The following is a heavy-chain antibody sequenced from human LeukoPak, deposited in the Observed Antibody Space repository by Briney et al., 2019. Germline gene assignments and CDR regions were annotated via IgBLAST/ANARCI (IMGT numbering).Heavy chain of an antibody. V-gene: IGHV1-2*02. D-gene: IGHD3-3*01. CDR3: ARETEYDFWSGRLFDP. Sequence: ASVKVSCTASGYTFTGYYMHWVRQAPGQGLEWMGWINPNSGGTNYAQKFQGRVTMTRDTSISTAYMELSRLRSDDTAVYYCARETEYDFWSGRLFDPWGQGTLVTVSS. J-gene: IGHJ5*02. CDR2: INPNSGGT. CDR1: GYTFTGYY.